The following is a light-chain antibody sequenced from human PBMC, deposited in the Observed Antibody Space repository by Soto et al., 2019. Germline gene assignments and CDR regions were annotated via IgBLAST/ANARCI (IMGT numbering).Light chain of an antibody. CDR2: WAS. V-gene: IGKV4-1*01. Sequence: DIVMTQSPDSLAVSLGERATINCKSSQSVLYSSNNKNYLAWYQQKSGQPPKLIIYWASTRESGVPDRFSGSGSGTDFTLTISSLQAEDVAVYYCQQCYNTPYTFGQGTKVEIK. J-gene: IGKJ2*01. CDR3: QQCYNTPYT. CDR1: QSVLYSSNNKNY.